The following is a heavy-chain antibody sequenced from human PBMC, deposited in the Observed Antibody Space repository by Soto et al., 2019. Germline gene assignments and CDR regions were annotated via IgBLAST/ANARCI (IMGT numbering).Heavy chain of an antibody. J-gene: IGHJ6*03. CDR2: IYYSGST. Sequence: PSETLSLTCTVSGGSISSSSYYWGWIRQPPGKGLEWIGSIYYSGSTYYNPSLKSRVTISVDASKNQFSLKLSSVTAADTAVYYCARLPPYFGVVITWASMSYYMDVWGKGTTVTVSS. D-gene: IGHD3-3*01. CDR3: ARLPPYFGVVITWASMSYYMDV. V-gene: IGHV4-39*01. CDR1: GGSISSSSYY.